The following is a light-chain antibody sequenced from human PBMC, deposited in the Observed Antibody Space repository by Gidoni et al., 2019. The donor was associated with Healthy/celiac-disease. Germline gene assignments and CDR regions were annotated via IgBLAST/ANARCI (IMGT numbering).Light chain of an antibody. CDR3: QQSDSTPFT. V-gene: IGKV1-39*01. CDR1: QSISSY. CDR2: AAS. J-gene: IGKJ4*01. Sequence: IQMTPSPASLSASVGDRVTITCRASQSISSYLNWYQQKPGKAPKLLIYAASRLQSGVPSRFSGSGSGTDFTLTMSRLQPEDFATYYCQQSDSTPFTFGGGTKVEIK.